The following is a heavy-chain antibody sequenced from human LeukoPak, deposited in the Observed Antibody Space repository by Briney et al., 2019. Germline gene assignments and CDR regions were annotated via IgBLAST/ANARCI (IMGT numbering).Heavy chain of an antibody. CDR3: ARGNSNFDY. CDR1: GFTSDDYG. J-gene: IGHJ4*02. V-gene: IGHV3-20*01. D-gene: IGHD3-10*01. Sequence: PGGSLRLSCAASGFTSDDYGMSWVRQAPGKGLEWVSGIHRNGGSTGYADSVKGRITISRDTAKNSLYLQMNSLRAEDTALYHCARGNSNFDYWGQGTLVTVSS. CDR2: IHRNGGST.